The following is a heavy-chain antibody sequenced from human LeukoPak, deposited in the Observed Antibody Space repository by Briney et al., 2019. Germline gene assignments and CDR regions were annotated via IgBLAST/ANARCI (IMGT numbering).Heavy chain of an antibody. Sequence: SETLSLTCTVSGGSISSGGYYWSWIRQHPGKGLEWIGYIYYSGSTYYNPSLKSRVTISVDTSKNQFSLKLSSVTAADTAVYYCARDHYYDRNGSVGAFDIWGQGTMVTVSS. CDR3: ARDHYYDRNGSVGAFDI. CDR2: IYYSGST. J-gene: IGHJ3*02. V-gene: IGHV4-31*03. D-gene: IGHD3-22*01. CDR1: GGSISSGGYY.